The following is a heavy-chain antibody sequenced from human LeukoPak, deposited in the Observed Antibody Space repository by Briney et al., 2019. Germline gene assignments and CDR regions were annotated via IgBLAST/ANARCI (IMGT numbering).Heavy chain of an antibody. CDR3: ARVGDSSGYPYYYYYGMDV. V-gene: IGHV3-30-3*01. CDR2: ISYDGSNK. J-gene: IGHJ6*02. D-gene: IGHD3-22*01. Sequence: GGSLRLSCAASGSTFSSYATHWVRQAPGKGLEWVAVISYDGSNKYYADSVKGRFTISRDNSKNTLYLQMNSLRAEDTAVYYCARVGDSSGYPYYYYYGMDVWGQGTTVTVSS. CDR1: GSTFSSYA.